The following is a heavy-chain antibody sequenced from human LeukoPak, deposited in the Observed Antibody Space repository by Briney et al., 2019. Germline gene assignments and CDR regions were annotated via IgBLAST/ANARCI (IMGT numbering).Heavy chain of an antibody. CDR1: GFTFSNYW. CDR3: ARDPDYYDSSGYHMEALDY. V-gene: IGHV3-7*01. Sequence: GGSLRLSCAASGFTFSNYWMSWVRQAPGKGLEWVANIKQDGNEKNYVDSVKGRFTISRDNAKNSLYLQMYSLRAEDTAVYFCARDPDYYDSSGYHMEALDYWGQGTLVTVSS. D-gene: IGHD3-22*01. CDR2: IKQDGNEK. J-gene: IGHJ4*02.